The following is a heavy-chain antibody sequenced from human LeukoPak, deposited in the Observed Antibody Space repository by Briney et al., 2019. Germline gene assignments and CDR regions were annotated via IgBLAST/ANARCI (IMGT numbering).Heavy chain of an antibody. D-gene: IGHD2-8*01. CDR2: IYHSGST. J-gene: IGHJ6*04. V-gene: IGHV4-38-2*01. Sequence: SETLSLTCAVSGYSISSGYYWGWIRQPPGKGLEWIGSIYHSGSTYYNPSLKSRVTISVDTSKNQFSLKLSSVTASDTAVYYCARPQNPGVGGGGLRDVWGKGTKVTVPP. CDR1: GYSISSGYY. CDR3: ARPQNPGVGGGGLRDV.